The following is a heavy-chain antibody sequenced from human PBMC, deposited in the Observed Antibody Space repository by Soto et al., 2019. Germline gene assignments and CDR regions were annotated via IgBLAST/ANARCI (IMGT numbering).Heavy chain of an antibody. CDR2: IYWDDDK. J-gene: IGHJ3*02. V-gene: IGHV2-5*02. CDR3: AHRHPKVTAIAYTAFDI. D-gene: IGHD2-21*02. Sequence: QITLKESGPTLVKPTQTLTLTCTFSGFSLSTSGVGVGWIRQPPGKALEVLALIYWDDDKRYSPSLKSRLTITKDTSKNQVVLTMTNMDPVDTATYYCAHRHPKVTAIAYTAFDIWGQGTMVTVSS. CDR1: GFSLSTSGVG.